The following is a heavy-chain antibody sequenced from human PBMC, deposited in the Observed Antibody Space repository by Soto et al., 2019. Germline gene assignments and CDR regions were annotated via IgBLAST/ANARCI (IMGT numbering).Heavy chain of an antibody. D-gene: IGHD2-21*01. V-gene: IGHV4-31*03. J-gene: IGHJ4*02. CDR1: GGSISSASYY. Sequence: SETLSLTCTVSGGSISSASYYWSWIRQHPGKGLEWIGYIYYSGITYYNPSLMSRLTISLDTSKNQFSLKLSSVTAADTAVYYCARELRLDGYYFDFWGQGSPVTVS. CDR2: IYYSGIT. CDR3: ARELRLDGYYFDF.